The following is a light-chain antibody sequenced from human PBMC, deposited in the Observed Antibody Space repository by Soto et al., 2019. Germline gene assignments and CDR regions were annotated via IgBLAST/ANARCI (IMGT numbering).Light chain of an antibody. CDR2: GNN. V-gene: IGLV1-40*01. J-gene: IGLJ2*01. CDR3: QSYDTTAL. CDR1: SSNIGAGFD. Sequence: QTVVTQPPSVSGAPGQRVTISCTGSSSNIGAGFDVHWYKQLPGRAPELLIFGNNNRPSGVPDRFSGSKSGTSASLAITGLQAEDEAEYYCQSYDTTALFGGGTKVTVL.